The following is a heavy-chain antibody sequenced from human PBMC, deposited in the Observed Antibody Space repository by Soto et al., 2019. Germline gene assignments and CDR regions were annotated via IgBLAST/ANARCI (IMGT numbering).Heavy chain of an antibody. CDR2: INPNSGGT. Sequence: ASVKVSCKASGYTFTGDYMHWVRQAPGQGLEWMGWINPNSGGTNYAQKFQGRVTMTRDTSISTAYMELSRLRSDDTAVYYCARETMSTQYYDFWSGYYTGLDYWGQGTLVTVSS. CDR1: GYTFTGDY. CDR3: ARETMSTQYYDFWSGYYTGLDY. D-gene: IGHD3-3*01. J-gene: IGHJ4*02. V-gene: IGHV1-2*02.